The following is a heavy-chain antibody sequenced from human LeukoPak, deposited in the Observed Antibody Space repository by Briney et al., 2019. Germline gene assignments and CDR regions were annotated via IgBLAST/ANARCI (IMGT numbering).Heavy chain of an antibody. CDR2: ISSSTTII. J-gene: IGHJ4*02. Sequence: PGGTLRLSCAASGFTFSDYGMSWVRQAPGKGLEWVSYISSSTTIIYYADSVKGRFIISRDNAKNSLYLQMNSLRAEDTAVYYCARLKLLWSNYFDYWGQGTLVTVSS. V-gene: IGHV3-48*04. CDR1: GFTFSDYG. D-gene: IGHD2-2*01. CDR3: ARLKLLWSNYFDY.